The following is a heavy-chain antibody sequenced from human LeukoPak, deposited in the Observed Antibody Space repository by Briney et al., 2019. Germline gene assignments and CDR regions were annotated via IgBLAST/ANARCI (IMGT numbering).Heavy chain of an antibody. J-gene: IGHJ4*02. V-gene: IGHV3-23*01. Sequence: GGSLRLSCAASGFSFSNHAMSWVRQAPGKGLEWVSGISENGGSTPYADSVKGRFIISRDNSKNTLYLQMNSLRAEDAAVYYCAKDGGRGIENYSWGTFDYWGQGTLVTVSS. CDR2: ISENGGST. D-gene: IGHD1-7*01. CDR3: AKDGGRGIENYSWGTFDY. CDR1: GFSFSNHA.